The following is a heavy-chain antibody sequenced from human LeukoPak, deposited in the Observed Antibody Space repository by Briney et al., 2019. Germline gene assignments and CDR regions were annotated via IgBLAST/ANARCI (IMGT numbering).Heavy chain of an antibody. J-gene: IGHJ3*02. CDR2: IKQDGSEK. Sequence: GGSLRLSCAASGFTFSSYWMSWVRQAPGKGLEWVANIKQDGSEKYYVDSVKGRFTISRDNAKNSLYLQMNSLRAEDTAVYYCTRQTMATLPHDGFDIWGQGTMVTVSS. V-gene: IGHV3-7*01. CDR1: GFTFSSYW. D-gene: IGHD5-24*01. CDR3: TRQTMATLPHDGFDI.